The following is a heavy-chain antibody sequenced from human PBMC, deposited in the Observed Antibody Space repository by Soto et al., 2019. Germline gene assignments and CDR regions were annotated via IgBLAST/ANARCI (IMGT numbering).Heavy chain of an antibody. D-gene: IGHD2-21*02. CDR2: IYYSGST. CDR3: AKTALGWLDP. Sequence: SETLSLTCTVSGGSVSSGSYYWSWIRQPPGKGLEWIGYIYYSGSTNYNPSLKSRVTISVDTSKNQFSLKVSSVTAADTAVYYCAKTALGWLDPWGQGTLVTVSS. J-gene: IGHJ5*02. CDR1: GGSVSSGSYY. V-gene: IGHV4-61*01.